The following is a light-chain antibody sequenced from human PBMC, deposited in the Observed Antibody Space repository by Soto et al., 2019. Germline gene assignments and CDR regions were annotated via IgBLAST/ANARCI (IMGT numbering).Light chain of an antibody. Sequence: EIVLTQSPGTLSLSPGQRATLSCRASQSVSNNLAWYQQKPGQAPRLLIYLASTRAPGIPPRFSGIGSGTEFTLTISSLQSEDFAVYYCQQYNNWPPTTFGQGTRLEIK. CDR3: QQYNNWPPTT. J-gene: IGKJ5*01. CDR2: LAS. V-gene: IGKV3D-15*01. CDR1: QSVSNN.